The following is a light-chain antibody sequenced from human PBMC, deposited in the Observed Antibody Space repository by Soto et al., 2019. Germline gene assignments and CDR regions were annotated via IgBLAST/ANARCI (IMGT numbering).Light chain of an antibody. Sequence: DIVMTQSPLSLPVTPGEPASISCRSSQSLLHSNGYYYLDWYLKKPGQSPQVLIDLGSHRASGVHDRFSGSGSGTDFTLKISRVEAEDVWVYYCMQALQTPWTFGQGPKVEVK. J-gene: IGKJ1*01. CDR1: QSLLHSNGYYY. CDR3: MQALQTPWT. CDR2: LGS. V-gene: IGKV2-28*01.